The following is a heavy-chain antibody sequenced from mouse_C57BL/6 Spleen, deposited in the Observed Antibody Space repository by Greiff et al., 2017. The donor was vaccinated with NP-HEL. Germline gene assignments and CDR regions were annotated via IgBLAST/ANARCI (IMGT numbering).Heavy chain of an antibody. CDR3: ASIYYGNYEGFAY. D-gene: IGHD2-1*01. CDR2: INPNNGGT. Sequence: VQLQQSGPELVKPGASVKISCKASGYTFTDYYMNWVKQSHGKSLEWIGDINPNNGGTSYNQKFKGKATLTVDKSSSTAYMELRSLTSEDSAVYYCASIYYGNYEGFAYWGQGTLVTVSA. V-gene: IGHV1-26*01. CDR1: GYTFTDYY. J-gene: IGHJ3*01.